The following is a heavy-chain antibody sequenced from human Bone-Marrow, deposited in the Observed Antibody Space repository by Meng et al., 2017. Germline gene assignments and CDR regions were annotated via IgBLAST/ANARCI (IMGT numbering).Heavy chain of an antibody. CDR2: INHSGSN. CDR3: VTMVRGRGDWFDP. D-gene: IGHD3-10*01. CDR1: GGSFSGYY. V-gene: IGHV4-34*01. J-gene: IGHJ5*02. Sequence: SETLSLTCAVYGGSFSGYYWSWIRQPPGKGLEWIGEINHSGSNNYNPSLKSRVTIPVDTSKNQFSLKLSSVTAADTAVYYWVTMVRGRGDWFDPWGQGTLVTVSS.